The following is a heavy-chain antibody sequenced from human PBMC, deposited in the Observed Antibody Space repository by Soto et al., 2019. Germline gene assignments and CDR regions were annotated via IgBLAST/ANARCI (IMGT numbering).Heavy chain of an antibody. V-gene: IGHV3-30*18. Sequence: QVQLVESGGGVVQPGRSLRLSCAASGFTFSSYGMHWVRQAPGKGLEWVAVIAYDGSNIYYADSVKGRFTISRDNSKNPLYLQMNSLRAEDTAVYYCAKDVVVGATTWLGDYDYYYGMDVWGQGTTVTVSS. J-gene: IGHJ6*02. D-gene: IGHD1-26*01. CDR3: AKDVVVGATTWLGDYDYYYGMDV. CDR1: GFTFSSYG. CDR2: IAYDGSNI.